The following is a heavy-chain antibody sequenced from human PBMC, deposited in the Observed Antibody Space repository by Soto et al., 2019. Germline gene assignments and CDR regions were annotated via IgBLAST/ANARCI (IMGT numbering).Heavy chain of an antibody. V-gene: IGHV4-39*01. Sequence: QLQLQESGPGLVKPSETLSLTCTVSGGSISSSSYYWGWIRQPPGKGLEWIGIIYYSGSTYYNPSLKRRVTISVDTSKNQFSLKLSSVTAADTAVYYCARRGSGGIAVAGTSFDYWGQGTLVTVSS. D-gene: IGHD6-19*01. J-gene: IGHJ4*02. CDR2: IYYSGST. CDR3: ARRGSGGIAVAGTSFDY. CDR1: GGSISSSSYY.